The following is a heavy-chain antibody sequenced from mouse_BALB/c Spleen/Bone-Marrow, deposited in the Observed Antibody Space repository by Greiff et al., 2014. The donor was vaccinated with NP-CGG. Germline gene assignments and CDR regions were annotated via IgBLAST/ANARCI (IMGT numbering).Heavy chain of an antibody. V-gene: IGHV1S81*02. CDR2: INPSNGRA. D-gene: IGHD1-1*01. CDR1: GYTFTSYW. J-gene: IGHJ2*01. CDR3: AREMVFDITTVVATGGYYFDY. Sequence: VQLQQSGAELVKPGASLKLSCKASGYTFTSYWMHWVKQRPGQGLEWIGEINPSNGRANYNEKFKSKATLTVDKSSSTAYMQLSSLTSEDSAVYYCAREMVFDITTVVATGGYYFDYWGQGTTLTVSP.